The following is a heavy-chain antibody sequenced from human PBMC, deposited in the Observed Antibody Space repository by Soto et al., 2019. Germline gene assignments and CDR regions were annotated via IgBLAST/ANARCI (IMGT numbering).Heavy chain of an antibody. Sequence: GGSLRLSCAASGFTFSSYAMSWVRQAPGKGLEWVAVIRDNGGSTYYADSVKGRFTISRDNSKNTLYLQMNSLRAEDTAVYYCARDQLELPFDYWGQGTLVTVSS. CDR3: ARDQLELPFDY. J-gene: IGHJ4*02. D-gene: IGHD1-7*01. V-gene: IGHV3-23*01. CDR2: IRDNGGST. CDR1: GFTFSSYA.